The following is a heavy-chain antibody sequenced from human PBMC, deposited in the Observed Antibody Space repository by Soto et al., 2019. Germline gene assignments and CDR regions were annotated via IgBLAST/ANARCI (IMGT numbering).Heavy chain of an antibody. Sequence: ASVKVSCKASGYSFSGYYMHWVRQAPGQGLEWMGWINPNGGGSSYVQKFQGWVTMTRDTSISTVYMELSRLRSDDTAVYYCARGTSTFYDILTGPFDYWGQGTLVTVSS. V-gene: IGHV1-2*04. CDR2: INPNGGGS. CDR3: ARGTSTFYDILTGPFDY. D-gene: IGHD3-9*01. J-gene: IGHJ4*02. CDR1: GYSFSGYY.